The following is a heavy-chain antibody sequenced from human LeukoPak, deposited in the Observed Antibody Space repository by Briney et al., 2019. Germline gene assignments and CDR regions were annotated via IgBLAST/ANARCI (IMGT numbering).Heavy chain of an antibody. J-gene: IGHJ4*02. CDR1: GFTFSSYE. CDR3: ARGGGYYGSGSYYDFDY. V-gene: IGHV3-48*03. CDR2: ISSSGSTI. Sequence: GGSLRLSCAASGFTFSSYEMNWVRQAPGKGLEWVSYISSSGSTIYYADSVKSRFTISRDNAKNSLYLQMNSLRAEDTAVYYCARGGGYYGSGSYYDFDYWGQGTMVTVSS. D-gene: IGHD3-10*01.